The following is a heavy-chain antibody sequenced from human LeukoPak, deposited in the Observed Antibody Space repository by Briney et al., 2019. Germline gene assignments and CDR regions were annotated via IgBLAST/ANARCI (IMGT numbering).Heavy chain of an antibody. CDR3: ARDIGTWPNSLFDY. V-gene: IGHV3-33*01. CDR1: GFIFSNYG. Sequence: PGGSLRLSCAASGFIFSNYGFHWVRQAPGKGLEWVALIWSDGSKKYYTDSVKGRFTISRDDSKNTLFLQMNCLRAEDMAVYYCARDIGTWPNSLFDYWGQGNLVTVSS. J-gene: IGHJ4*02. CDR2: IWSDGSKK. D-gene: IGHD4-23*01.